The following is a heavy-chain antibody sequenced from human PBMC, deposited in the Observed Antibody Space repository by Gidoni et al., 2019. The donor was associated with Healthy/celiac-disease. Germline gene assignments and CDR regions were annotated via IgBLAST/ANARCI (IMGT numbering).Heavy chain of an antibody. CDR1: GFTFSSSG. V-gene: IGHV3-30*18. CDR2: ISYDGSNK. Sequence: QVQLVESGGGVVQPGRSLRLSCAASGFTFSSSGMHWVRQAPGKGLEWVAVISYDGSNKYYADSVKGRFTISRDNSRNTLYLQMNSLRAEDTAVYYCAKDIYSSSDYWGQGTLVTVSS. D-gene: IGHD6-6*01. J-gene: IGHJ4*02. CDR3: AKDIYSSSDY.